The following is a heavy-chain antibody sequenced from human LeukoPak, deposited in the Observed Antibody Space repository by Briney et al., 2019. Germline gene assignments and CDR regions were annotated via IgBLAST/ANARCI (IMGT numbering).Heavy chain of an antibody. CDR3: ARDWVSITPYYYYGLDV. Sequence: SETLSLTCAVSGASLSSYFWTWVRQPAGKGLEWIGQIHSGGRINYNPSLRSRVTMSIDTSKSLFSLKLKSVTAADTAVYYCARDWVSITPYYYYGLDVWGQGTTVTVSS. V-gene: IGHV4-4*07. J-gene: IGHJ6*02. D-gene: IGHD3-10*01. CDR2: IHSGGRI. CDR1: GASLSSYF.